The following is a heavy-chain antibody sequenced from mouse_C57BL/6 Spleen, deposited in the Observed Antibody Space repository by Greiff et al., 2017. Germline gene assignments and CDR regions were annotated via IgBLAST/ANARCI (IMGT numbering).Heavy chain of an antibody. J-gene: IGHJ3*01. CDR1: GFSLTSYG. CDR2: IWSGGST. V-gene: IGHV2-2*01. D-gene: IGHD2-2*01. Sequence: QVQLKQSGPGLVQPSQSLSITCTVSGFSLTSYGVHWVRQSPGKGLEWLGVIWSGGSTDYNAAFISRLSISKDNSKSQVFFKMNSLQADDTAIYYCASSMVTTRGFAYWGQGTLVTVSA. CDR3: ASSMVTTRGFAY.